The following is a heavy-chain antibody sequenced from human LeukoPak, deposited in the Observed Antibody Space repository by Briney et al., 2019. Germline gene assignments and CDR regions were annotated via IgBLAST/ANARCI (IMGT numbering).Heavy chain of an antibody. CDR2: VSGSSYSI. J-gene: IGHJ6*03. D-gene: IGHD3-10*01. CDR1: GFTLSSFG. Sequence: PGGSLRLSCAASGFTLSSFGMSWVRQAPGEGLEWVSSVSGSSYSIYYVDSVKGRFTISRDNSKNTLYLQMNSLRAEDTAVYYCANSPPGSNYYYYYMDVWGKGTTVTVSS. CDR3: ANSPPGSNYYYYYMDV. V-gene: IGHV3-23*01.